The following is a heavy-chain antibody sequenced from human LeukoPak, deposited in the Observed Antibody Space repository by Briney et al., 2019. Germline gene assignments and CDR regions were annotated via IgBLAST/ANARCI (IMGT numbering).Heavy chain of an antibody. J-gene: IGHJ4*02. CDR1: GFTFDDYA. D-gene: IGHD4-23*01. V-gene: IGHV3-43D*03. CDR3: AKDLDYGGNSGIDY. Sequence: PGGSLRLSCAASGFTFDDYAMHWVRQAPGKGLEWVSLISWDGGSTYYADSVKGRFTISRDNAKNSLYLQMNSLRAEDMALYYCAKDLDYGGNSGIDYWGQGTLVTVSS. CDR2: ISWDGGST.